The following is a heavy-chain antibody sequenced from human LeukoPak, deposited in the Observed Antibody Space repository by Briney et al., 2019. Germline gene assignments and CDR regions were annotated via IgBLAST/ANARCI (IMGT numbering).Heavy chain of an antibody. CDR2: IYYSGST. CDR1: GGSISSSSYY. Sequence: SETLSLTCTVSGGSISSSSYYWGWIRQPPGKGLEWIGSIYYSGSTYYNPSLKSRVTISVDTSKDQFSLKLSSVTAADTAVYYCARAERNSGSSGYSREHNWFDPWGQGTLVTVSS. CDR3: ARAERNSGSSGYSREHNWFDP. D-gene: IGHD3-22*01. V-gene: IGHV4-39*01. J-gene: IGHJ5*02.